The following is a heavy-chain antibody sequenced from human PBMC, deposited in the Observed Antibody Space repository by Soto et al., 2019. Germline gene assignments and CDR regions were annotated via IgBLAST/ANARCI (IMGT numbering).Heavy chain of an antibody. D-gene: IGHD5-12*01. V-gene: IGHV1-46*01. CDR2: TNPSGGST. Sequence: ASVKVSCKASGYTFTSYDMHWVRQAPGQGLEWMGITNPSGGSTSYAQKYQGRVTMTRDTSTSKVHMKLSSLRYEDTSVYYCARRGLKDGYNPGAFDIWGQGTMVTVSS. J-gene: IGHJ3*02. CDR3: ARRGLKDGYNPGAFDI. CDR1: GYTFTSYD.